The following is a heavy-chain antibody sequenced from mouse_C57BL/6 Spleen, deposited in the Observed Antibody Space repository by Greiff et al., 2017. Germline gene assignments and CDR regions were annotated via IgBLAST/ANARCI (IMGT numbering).Heavy chain of an antibody. J-gene: IGHJ2*01. D-gene: IGHD1-1*01. CDR2: IYPGNSDT. CDR3: ARLVASGYFDY. Sequence: DVQLQESGTVLARPGASVKMSCKTSGYTFTSYWMHWVKQRPGQGLEWIGAIYPGNSDTSYNQKFKGKATLTVDKPSSTAYMQLSSLTSEDSAVYYCARLVASGYFDYWGQGTTLTVSS. V-gene: IGHV1-5*01. CDR1: GYTFTSYW.